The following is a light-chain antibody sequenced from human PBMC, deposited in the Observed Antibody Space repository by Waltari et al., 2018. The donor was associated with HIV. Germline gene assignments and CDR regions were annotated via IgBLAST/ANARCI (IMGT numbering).Light chain of an antibody. Sequence: QSALTQPASVSGSLGQSVNMSCSGIYRAVGKYDFVSWYQHNPGQAPHLIIYDVNTRPSGVSLRFSGSKSGNTASLTISGLQAEDEADYYCCSYAGGPFVFGSGT. CDR1: YRAVGKYDF. CDR2: DVN. CDR3: CSYAGGPFV. J-gene: IGLJ1*01. V-gene: IGLV2-23*02.